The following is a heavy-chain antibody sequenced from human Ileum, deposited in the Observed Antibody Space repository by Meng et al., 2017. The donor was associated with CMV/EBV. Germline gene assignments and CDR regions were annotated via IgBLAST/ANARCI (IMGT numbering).Heavy chain of an antibody. J-gene: IGHJ4*02. V-gene: IGHV3-11*01. D-gene: IGHD4-23*01. CDR2: ISNSGSTT. Sequence: ASGFTFSDYYMSWIRQAPGKGLEWVSYISNSGSTTYYADSVKGRFTISRDNAKNSLYLQMNSLRAEDTAVYYCARDLVTSSGYFDCWGQGTLVTVSS. CDR1: GFTFSDYY. CDR3: ARDLVTSSGYFDC.